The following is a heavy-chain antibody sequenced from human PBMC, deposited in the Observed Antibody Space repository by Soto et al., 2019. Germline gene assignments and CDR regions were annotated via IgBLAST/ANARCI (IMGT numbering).Heavy chain of an antibody. CDR3: LNGDYY. CDR1: GFSFSSHI. J-gene: IGHJ4*02. V-gene: IGHV3-48*01. D-gene: IGHD4-17*01. CDR2: INSGSTTI. Sequence: EEQLVESGGGLVQPGGSLRLSCAASGFSFSSHIMYWVRQAPGKGLEWVSSINSGSTTIYYADSLQGRFTISRDNAKNSLYLQMHSLRADDTAVYYCLNGDYYVGQGTLVTVSS.